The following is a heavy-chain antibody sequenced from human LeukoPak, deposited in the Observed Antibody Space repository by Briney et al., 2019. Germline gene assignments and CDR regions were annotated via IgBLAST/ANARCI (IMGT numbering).Heavy chain of an antibody. V-gene: IGHV1-2*02. D-gene: IGHD3-3*01. CDR2: INPNSGGT. Sequence: WASVKVSCKASGYTFSGYYMYWVRQAPGQGLEWMGWINPNSGGTNFAQKFQGRVTMTRDTSISTAYMELSRLRSDDTAVYYCASIPITIFGVVMDYGMDVWGQGTTVTVSS. CDR1: GYTFSGYY. CDR3: ASIPITIFGVVMDYGMDV. J-gene: IGHJ6*02.